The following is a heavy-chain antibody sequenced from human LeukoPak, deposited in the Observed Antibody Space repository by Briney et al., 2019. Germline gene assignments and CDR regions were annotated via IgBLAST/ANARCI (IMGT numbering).Heavy chain of an antibody. J-gene: IGHJ4*02. CDR3: AKEGLLWFGEPYYFDY. CDR1: GFTFSSYA. D-gene: IGHD3-10*01. CDR2: ISGSGGST. Sequence: PGGSLRLSCAASGFTFSSYAMSWVRQAPGKGLEWVSAISGSGGSTYYADSVKGRFTISRDNSKNTLYLQMNSLRAEDTAVYYCAKEGLLWFGEPYYFDYWGQGTLVTVSS. V-gene: IGHV3-23*01.